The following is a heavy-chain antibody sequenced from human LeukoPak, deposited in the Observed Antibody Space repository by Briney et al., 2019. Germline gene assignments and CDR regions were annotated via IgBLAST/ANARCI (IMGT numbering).Heavy chain of an antibody. Sequence: GGSLRLSCSASGFTFSSYAIHWVRQAPGKGLEYVSAISSNGGSTYYADSVKGRFTISRDNSKNTLYLQMSSLRAEDTAVYYCVNGVGATVYYFDYWGQGTLVTVSS. CDR2: ISSNGGST. J-gene: IGHJ4*02. CDR1: GFTFSSYA. D-gene: IGHD1-26*01. V-gene: IGHV3-64D*06. CDR3: VNGVGATVYYFDY.